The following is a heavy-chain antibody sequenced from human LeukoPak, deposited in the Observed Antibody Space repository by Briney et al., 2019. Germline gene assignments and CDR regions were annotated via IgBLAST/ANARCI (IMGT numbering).Heavy chain of an antibody. D-gene: IGHD2-2*02. V-gene: IGHV4-31*03. CDR3: ARAGGVVPAAIMAFDI. Sequence: SETLSLTCTVSGASISSGGYYWTWIRQHPGKGLEWIGYISYTGSTYYSPSLKSRITISIDTSKSQFSLRLSSVTAADTAVYYCARAGGVVPAAIMAFDIWGQGTMVTVSS. CDR1: GASISSGGYY. CDR2: ISYTGST. J-gene: IGHJ3*02.